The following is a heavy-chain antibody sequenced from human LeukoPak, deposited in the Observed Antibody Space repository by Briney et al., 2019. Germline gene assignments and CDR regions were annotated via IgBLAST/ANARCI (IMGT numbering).Heavy chain of an antibody. Sequence: PSETLSLTCTVSGGSISSYYWSWIRQPAGKGLEWIGRIHTSGSTNYNPSLKSRVTMSVDTSKNQFSLKLSSVTAADTAVYYCARKAMIVGDHDAFDIWGQGTMVTVSS. CDR3: ARKAMIVGDHDAFDI. J-gene: IGHJ3*02. CDR1: GGSISSYY. CDR2: IHTSGST. D-gene: IGHD3-22*01. V-gene: IGHV4-4*07.